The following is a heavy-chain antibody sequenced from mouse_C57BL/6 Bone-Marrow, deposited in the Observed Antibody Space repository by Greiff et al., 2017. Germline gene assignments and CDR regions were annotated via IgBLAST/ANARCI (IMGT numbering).Heavy chain of an antibody. V-gene: IGHV5-9-1*02. Sequence: EVNVVESGEGLVKPGGSLKLSCAASGFTFSSYAMSWVRQTPEKRLEWVAYISSGGDYIYYADTVKGRFTISRDNARNTLYLQMSSLKSEDTAMYYCTRDPYSNYDYYAMDYWGQGTSVTVSS. CDR2: ISSGGDYI. CDR1: GFTFSSYA. CDR3: TRDPYSNYDYYAMDY. D-gene: IGHD2-5*01. J-gene: IGHJ4*01.